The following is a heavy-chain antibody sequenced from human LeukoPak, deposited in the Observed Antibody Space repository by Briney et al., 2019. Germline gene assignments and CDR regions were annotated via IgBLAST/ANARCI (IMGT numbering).Heavy chain of an antibody. J-gene: IGHJ5*02. CDR3: ARTGIAAAGTPNWFDP. CDR2: IYYSGST. D-gene: IGHD6-13*01. V-gene: IGHV4-31*03. Sequence: SETLSLTCTVSGGSIRSSYYYWGWIRQPPGTGLEWIGYIYYSGSTYYNPSLKSRVTISVDTSKNQFSLKLSSVTAADTAVYYCARTGIAAAGTPNWFDPWGQGTLVTVSS. CDR1: GGSIRSSYYY.